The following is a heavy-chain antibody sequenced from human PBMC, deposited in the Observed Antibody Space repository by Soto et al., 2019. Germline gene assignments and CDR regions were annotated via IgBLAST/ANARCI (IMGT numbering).Heavy chain of an antibody. J-gene: IGHJ6*02. CDR2: INHSGGT. CDR3: ARDRQYYHFWSGNQNEGPHGMGV. V-gene: IGHV4-34*01. D-gene: IGHD3-3*02. Sequence: SETLSLTCSVYGGSIGGYTWTWIRQAPGKGLEWIGEINHSGGTNYNSSLKSRVIISVDTTKNQFSLIVYSVNAADTAVYYCARDRQYYHFWSGNQNEGPHGMGVWGQGTTVTVS. CDR1: GGSIGGYT.